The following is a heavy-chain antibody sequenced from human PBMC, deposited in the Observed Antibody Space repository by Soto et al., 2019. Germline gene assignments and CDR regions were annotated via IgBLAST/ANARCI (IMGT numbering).Heavy chain of an antibody. J-gene: IGHJ4*02. CDR2: AYHNGLT. D-gene: IGHD6-19*01. Sequence: NPSETLSLTCAVSGDSVTSNVWWSWVRQPPGKGLEWIREAYHNGLTDYNPSLKSRVTMSVDTSKNEFSLKLTSLTAADTAIYYCARDAAVPGESDRFDYWGQGTLVTVSS. CDR3: ARDAAVPGESDRFDY. CDR1: GDSVTSNVW. V-gene: IGHV4-4*02.